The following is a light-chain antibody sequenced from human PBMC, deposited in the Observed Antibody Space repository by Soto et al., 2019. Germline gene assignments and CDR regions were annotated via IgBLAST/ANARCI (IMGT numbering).Light chain of an antibody. Sequence: EIVMTQSPATLSVSPGERATLSCRASQSVSSNLAWYQQKPGQAPRLLIYGASTRATGLPDRISGRGSGTEFTLTIGSLQSEDFALYYCQQYNDWPLTFGGGTKVEIK. CDR3: QQYNDWPLT. J-gene: IGKJ4*01. CDR1: QSVSSN. CDR2: GAS. V-gene: IGKV3-15*01.